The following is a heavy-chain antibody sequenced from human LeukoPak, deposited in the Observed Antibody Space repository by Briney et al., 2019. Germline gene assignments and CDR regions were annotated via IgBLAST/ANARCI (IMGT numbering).Heavy chain of an antibody. CDR1: GGSISSYY. J-gene: IGHJ4*02. Sequence: SETLSLTCTVSGGSISSYYWSWIRQPPGKGLEWIGYIYYSGSTNYNPSLKSRVTISVDTSKNQFSLKLSSVTAADTAVYYCARRYCTTTSCYYFDYWGQGTLVTVSS. D-gene: IGHD2-2*01. CDR2: IYYSGST. V-gene: IGHV4-59*01. CDR3: ARRYCTTTSCYYFDY.